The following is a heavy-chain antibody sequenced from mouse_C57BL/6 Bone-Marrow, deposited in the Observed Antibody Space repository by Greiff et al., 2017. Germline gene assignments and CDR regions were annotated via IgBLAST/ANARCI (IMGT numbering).Heavy chain of an antibody. CDR2: INPNNGGT. Sequence: VQLKQSGPELVKPGASVKISCKASGYTFTDYYMNWVKQSHGKSLEWIGDINPNNGGTSYNQKFKGKATLTVDKSSSTAYMELRSLTSEDSAVYYCARATEDYFDYWGQGTTLTVSS. V-gene: IGHV1-26*01. CDR3: ARATEDYFDY. D-gene: IGHD1-1*01. J-gene: IGHJ2*01. CDR1: GYTFTDYY.